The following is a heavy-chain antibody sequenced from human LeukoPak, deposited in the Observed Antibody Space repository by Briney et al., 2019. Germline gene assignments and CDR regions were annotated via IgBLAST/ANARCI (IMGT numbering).Heavy chain of an antibody. Sequence: GGSLRLSCAASGFTFSNYWMHWVRQAPGKGLVWVSRINSDGSSTTYADSVKGRLTISRDNAKNTLYLQMNSLRAEDTAVYYCARDYGRSWDYGMDVWGQGTTVTVSS. V-gene: IGHV3-74*01. CDR1: GFTFSNYW. J-gene: IGHJ6*02. CDR2: INSDGSST. D-gene: IGHD3-10*01. CDR3: ARDYGRSWDYGMDV.